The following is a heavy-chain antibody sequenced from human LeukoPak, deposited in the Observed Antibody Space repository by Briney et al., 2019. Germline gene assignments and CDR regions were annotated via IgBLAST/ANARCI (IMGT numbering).Heavy chain of an antibody. CDR3: ATVIYDYVWGSYRLNDY. V-gene: IGHV4-39*07. J-gene: IGHJ4*02. D-gene: IGHD3-16*02. Sequence: NPSETLSLTCTVSGGSISSSSYYWGWIRQPPGKGLEWIGSIYYSGSTYYNPSLKSRVTISVDTSKNQFSLKLSSVTAADTAVYYCATVIYDYVWGSYRLNDYWGQGTLVTVSS. CDR2: IYYSGST. CDR1: GGSISSSSYY.